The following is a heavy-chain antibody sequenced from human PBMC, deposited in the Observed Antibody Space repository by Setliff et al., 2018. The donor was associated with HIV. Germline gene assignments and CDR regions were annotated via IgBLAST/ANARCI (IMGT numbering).Heavy chain of an antibody. CDR1: GGSISSYY. J-gene: IGHJ6*02. CDR3: ARIFGDQGYYYGMDV. CDR2: IFYSGST. V-gene: IGHV4-59*08. D-gene: IGHD3-3*01. Sequence: SETLSLTCTVSGGSISSYYWSWIRQPPGEGLEWIGYIFYSGSTNYNPSLKSRVTISVDTSKNQFSLKLRSVTAADTALYYCARIFGDQGYYYGMDVWGQGTTVTVSS.